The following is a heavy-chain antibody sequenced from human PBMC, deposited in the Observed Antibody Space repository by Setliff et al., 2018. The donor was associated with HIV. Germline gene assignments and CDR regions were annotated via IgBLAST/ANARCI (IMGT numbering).Heavy chain of an antibody. CDR3: ARVRITGTTRWFDP. J-gene: IGHJ5*02. V-gene: IGHV4-34*01. CDR1: GGSFSGYY. CDR2: INHYGST. Sequence: SETLSLTCAVYGGSFSGYYWSWIRQPPGKGLEWIGEINHYGSTNYNPSLKSRVTISVDTSKNQFSLKLSSVTAADTAVYYCARVRITGTTRWFDPWGQGTLVTVSS. D-gene: IGHD1-7*01.